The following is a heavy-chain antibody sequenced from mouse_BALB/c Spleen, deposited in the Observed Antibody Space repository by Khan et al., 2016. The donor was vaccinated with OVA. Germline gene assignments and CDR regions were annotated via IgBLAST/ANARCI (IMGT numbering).Heavy chain of an antibody. D-gene: IGHD1-1*01. CDR2: INPHIGET. CDR3: ARKNGSDFDY. V-gene: IGHV1-20*02. CDR1: GYSFTGYF. Sequence: EVELVESGPELVKPGASVKISCKASGYSFTGYFMNWVMQSHGKSLEWIGRINPHIGETLYNQKFKGKATLTVDESSSTAHMELRSLASEDSAVYYCARKNGSDFDYWGQGTTLTVSS. J-gene: IGHJ2*01.